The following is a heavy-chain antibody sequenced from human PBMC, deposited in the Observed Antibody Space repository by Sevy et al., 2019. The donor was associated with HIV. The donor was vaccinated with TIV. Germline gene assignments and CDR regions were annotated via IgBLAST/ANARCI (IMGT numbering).Heavy chain of an antibody. CDR1: GYTFTSYD. Sequence: ASVKVSCKASGYTFTSYDINWVRQATGQGLEWMGWMNPNSGNTGYAQKFQGRVTMTRNTSISTAYMELSRLRSEYTAVYYCAIGGKGRFLVWLPDYYYYYGMDVWGQGTTVTVSS. CDR2: MNPNSGNT. V-gene: IGHV1-8*01. CDR3: AIGGKGRFLVWLPDYYYYYGMDV. D-gene: IGHD3-3*01. J-gene: IGHJ6*02.